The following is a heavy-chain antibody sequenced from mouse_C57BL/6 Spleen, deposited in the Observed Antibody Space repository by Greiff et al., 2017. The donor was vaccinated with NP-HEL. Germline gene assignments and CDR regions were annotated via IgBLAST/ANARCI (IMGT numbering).Heavy chain of an antibody. CDR2: IHPNSGST. CDR3: ARLGLEYCFDY. D-gene: IGHD4-1*01. CDR1: GYTFTSYW. V-gene: IGHV1-64*01. J-gene: IGHJ2*01. Sequence: QVQLQQPGAELVKPGASVKLSCKASGYTFTSYWMHWVKQRPGQGLEWIGMIHPNSGSTNYNEKFKSKATLTVDKSSSTAYMQLSSLTSEDSAVYDCARLGLEYCFDYWGQGTTLTVSS.